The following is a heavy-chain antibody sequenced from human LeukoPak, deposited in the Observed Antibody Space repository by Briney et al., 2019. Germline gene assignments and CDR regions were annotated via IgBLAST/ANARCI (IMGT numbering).Heavy chain of an antibody. D-gene: IGHD5-18*01. CDR2: INHRGST. CDR3: ARVGYSYVINDWSRTGLGAYPTKYYYHMDV. J-gene: IGHJ6*03. Sequence: SETLSLTCAVYGGSFSGYYWSWIRQPPGKGREWIGEINHRGSTNYNPSLKRRVTISGDTSKNQFSLKLSSVTAADTAVYFCARVGYSYVINDWSRTGLGAYPTKYYYHMDVWGKGTTVTVSS. CDR1: GGSFSGYY. V-gene: IGHV4-34*01.